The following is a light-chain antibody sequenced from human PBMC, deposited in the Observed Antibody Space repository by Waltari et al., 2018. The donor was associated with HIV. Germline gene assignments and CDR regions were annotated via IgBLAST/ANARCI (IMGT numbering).Light chain of an antibody. CDR2: RDV. J-gene: IGLJ3*02. Sequence: SYELTQPLSVSVALGQTARLTCREEHIGSKNLPWYQAQSGQAPVLVIYRDVIRPSGIPERFAGSNSGNTATLTISRAQAGDEADYYCQVWDSSNVVFGGGTRLTVL. CDR3: QVWDSSNVV. CDR1: HIGSKN. V-gene: IGLV3-9*01.